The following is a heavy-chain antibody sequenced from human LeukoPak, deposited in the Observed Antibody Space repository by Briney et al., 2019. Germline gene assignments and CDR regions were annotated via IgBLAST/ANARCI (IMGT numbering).Heavy chain of an antibody. CDR2: ISSSSSYI. D-gene: IGHD3-9*01. Sequence: GGSLRLSCAASGFTFSSYSMNWVSQAPGKGLEWVSSISSSSSYIYYADSVKGRFTISRDNAKNSLYLQMNSLRAEDTAVYYCARGGSYDILTGPDEYYFDYWGQGTLVTVSS. V-gene: IGHV3-21*01. CDR3: ARGGSYDILTGPDEYYFDY. CDR1: GFTFSSYS. J-gene: IGHJ4*02.